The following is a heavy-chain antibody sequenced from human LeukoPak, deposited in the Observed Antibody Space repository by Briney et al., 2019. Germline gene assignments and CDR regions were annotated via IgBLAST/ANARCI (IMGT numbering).Heavy chain of an antibody. CDR1: GFTFSSYW. J-gene: IGHJ3*02. CDR3: ARARDYGSGKANAFDI. D-gene: IGHD3-10*01. Sequence: GGSLRLSCAASGFTFSSYWMSWVRQAPGKGLEWVANIKQDGSDKYYVDSLKGRFTISRDNAENSLYLQMNSLRAEDTAVYYCARARDYGSGKANAFDIWGQGTTVTVSS. V-gene: IGHV3-7*05. CDR2: IKQDGSDK.